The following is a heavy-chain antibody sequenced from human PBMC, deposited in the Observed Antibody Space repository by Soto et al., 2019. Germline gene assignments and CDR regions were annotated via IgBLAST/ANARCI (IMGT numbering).Heavy chain of an antibody. CDR3: ARARATIAAAAIFDC. Sequence: QVQLQESGPGLVKPSGTLSLTCAVSGGSISTSNWWSWVRQPPGKGLEWIGEVYRTGSTNYNPSLEIRLTISVDKSKNQFSLKLTPVTAADTAVYYCARARATIAAAAIFDCWGQGTLVTVSS. J-gene: IGHJ4*02. V-gene: IGHV4-4*02. CDR1: GGSISTSNW. D-gene: IGHD6-13*01. CDR2: VYRTGST.